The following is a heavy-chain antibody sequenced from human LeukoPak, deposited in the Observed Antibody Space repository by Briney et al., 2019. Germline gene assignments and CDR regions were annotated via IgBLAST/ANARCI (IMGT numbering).Heavy chain of an antibody. CDR2: IQYDGSNK. CDR3: ARRAGAYSHPYDY. J-gene: IGHJ4*02. D-gene: IGHD4/OR15-4a*01. CDR1: GFTFSSYG. Sequence: GGSLRLSCAASGFTFSSYGMHWVRQAPGKGLEWVAFIQYDGSNKYYADSVKGRFTISRDNSKNTLYLQMNSLRAEDTAVYYCARRAGAYSHPYDYWGQGTLVTVSS. V-gene: IGHV3-30*02.